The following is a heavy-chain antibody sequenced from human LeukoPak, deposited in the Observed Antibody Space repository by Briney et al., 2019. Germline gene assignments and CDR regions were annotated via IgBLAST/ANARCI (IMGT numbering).Heavy chain of an antibody. CDR3: AKDEGVGATFSYLDY. J-gene: IGHJ4*02. Sequence: GGSLRLSCAASGFSFDDYAMHWVRHAPGKGLEGVSGIIWNSRTINYADSMKGRFTISRDNAKNSVYLQMNSLRPEDTALYYCAKDEGVGATFSYLDYWGQGILVSVSS. CDR1: GFSFDDYA. CDR2: IIWNSRTI. V-gene: IGHV3-9*01. D-gene: IGHD1-26*01.